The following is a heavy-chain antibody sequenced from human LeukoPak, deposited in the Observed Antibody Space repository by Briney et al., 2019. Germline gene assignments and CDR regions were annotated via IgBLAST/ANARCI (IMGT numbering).Heavy chain of an antibody. D-gene: IGHD3-10*01. CDR3: ARRSTVIRGVLEEAFDY. J-gene: IGHJ4*02. CDR2: IYPGDSET. Sequence: GESLKISCKGSGNSFNNHFIGWVRQMPGKGLEWMGIIYPGDSETRYSPSFQGQVTISADKSISTVYLQWSGLEASDTAMYYCARRSTVIRGVLEEAFDYWGQGTLVTVSS. V-gene: IGHV5-51*01. CDR1: GNSFNNHF.